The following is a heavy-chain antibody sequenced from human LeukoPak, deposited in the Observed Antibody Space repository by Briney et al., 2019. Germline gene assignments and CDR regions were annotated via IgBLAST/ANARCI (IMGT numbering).Heavy chain of an antibody. D-gene: IGHD3-16*02. Sequence: GSTNYNPSLKSRVTISVDTSKNQFSLKLSSVTAADTAVYYCARLGSYVWGSYRSPPFDYWGQGTLVTVSS. V-gene: IGHV4-34*01. CDR2: GST. J-gene: IGHJ4*02. CDR3: ARLGSYVWGSYRSPPFDY.